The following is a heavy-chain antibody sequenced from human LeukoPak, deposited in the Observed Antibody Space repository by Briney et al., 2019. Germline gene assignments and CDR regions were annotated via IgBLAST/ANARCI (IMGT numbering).Heavy chain of an antibody. CDR3: ARVPAAPRLYMDV. Sequence: SETLSLTCTVSSGSVNSYYWSWIRQPPGKGLEWIGYIYYSGSTNYNPSLKSRVTISVDTSKNQFSLKLSSVTAADTAVYYCARVPAAPRLYMDVWGQGTTVIVSS. D-gene: IGHD2-2*01. V-gene: IGHV4-59*02. J-gene: IGHJ6*02. CDR2: IYYSGST. CDR1: SGSVNSYY.